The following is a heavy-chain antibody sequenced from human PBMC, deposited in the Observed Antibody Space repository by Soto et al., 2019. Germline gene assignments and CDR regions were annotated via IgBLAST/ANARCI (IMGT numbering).Heavy chain of an antibody. D-gene: IGHD3-16*02. CDR2: INPNSGGT. J-gene: IGHJ3*02. V-gene: IGHV1-2*02. CDR1: GYTFTGYY. CDR3: ARGHNYDYVWGSYRSHDAFDI. Sequence: ASVKVSCKASGYTFTGYYMHWVRQAPGQGLEWMGWINPNSGGTNYAQKFQGRVTMTGDTSISTAYMELSRLRSDDTAVYYCARGHNYDYVWGSYRSHDAFDIWGQGTMVTVSS.